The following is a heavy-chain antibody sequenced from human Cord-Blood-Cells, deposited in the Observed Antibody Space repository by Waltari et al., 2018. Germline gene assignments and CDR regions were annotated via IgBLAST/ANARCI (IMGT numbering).Heavy chain of an antibody. CDR3: ARAQSVPFYWYFDL. J-gene: IGHJ2*01. V-gene: IGHV1-3*01. CDR2: INAGNGNT. Sequence: QVQLVQSGAEVKKPGASVKVPCKASGYTFNSNALNWVRQAPGQRLEWMGWINAGNGNTKYSQKFQGRVTITRDTSASTAYMELSSLRSEDTAVYYCARAQSVPFYWYFDLWGRGTLVTVSS. CDR1: GYTFNSNA.